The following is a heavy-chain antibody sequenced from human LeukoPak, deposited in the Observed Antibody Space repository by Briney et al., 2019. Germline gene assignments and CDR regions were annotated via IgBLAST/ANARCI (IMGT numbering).Heavy chain of an antibody. J-gene: IGHJ4*02. V-gene: IGHV3-23*01. D-gene: IGHD3-3*01. CDR3: ATGNLRRYFDY. CDR2: IVGSVGST. Sequence: RGSLRLSCAASGFTFSSYAMSWVRQAPGKGLEWVSSIVGSVGSTYYADSVKGRFTISRDNSKNTLYLQMNSLRAEDTAVYYCATGNLRRYFDYWAQGTLVTVSS. CDR1: GFTFSSYA.